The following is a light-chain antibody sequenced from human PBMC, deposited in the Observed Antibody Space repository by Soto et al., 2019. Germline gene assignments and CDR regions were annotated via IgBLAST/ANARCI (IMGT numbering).Light chain of an antibody. J-gene: IGLJ1*01. Sequence: QSVLTQPPSVSEAPGQRVTISCTGSSSNIGAGYEAHWYQQVPGTAPKHLIYENNNRPSGVPDRFSGSKSGTSASLAITGLQAEDEAEYYCQSYDSSLSGYVVGTGTKVTVL. CDR3: QSYDSSLSGYV. CDR2: ENN. V-gene: IGLV1-40*01. CDR1: SSNIGAGYE.